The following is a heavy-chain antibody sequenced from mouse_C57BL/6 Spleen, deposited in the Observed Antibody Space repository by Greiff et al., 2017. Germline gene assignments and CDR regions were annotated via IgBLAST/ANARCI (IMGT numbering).Heavy chain of an antibody. Sequence: VQLQQSRASVKISCKASGYAFSSYWMNWVKQRPGKGLEWIGQIYPGDGDTNYNGKFKGKATLTADKSSSTAYMQLSSLTSEDSAVYFCARDYSNGAWFAYWGQGTLVTVSA. CDR3: ARDYSNGAWFAY. D-gene: IGHD2-5*01. CDR2: IYPGDGDT. J-gene: IGHJ3*01. V-gene: IGHV1-80*01. CDR1: GYAFSSYW.